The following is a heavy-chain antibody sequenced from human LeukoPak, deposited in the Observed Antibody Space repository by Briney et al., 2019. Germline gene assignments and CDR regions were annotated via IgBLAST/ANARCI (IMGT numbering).Heavy chain of an antibody. V-gene: IGHV4-34*01. CDR2: INHSGST. CDR1: GGSFSGYY. D-gene: IGHD5-18*01. J-gene: IGHJ4*02. Sequence: SETLSLTCAVYGGSFSGYYWSWIRQPPGKGLEWIGEINHSGSTNYNPSLKSRVTISVDTSKNQFSLKLSSVTAADTAVYYCARERGVGIQLWSQPFDYWGQGTLVTVSS. CDR3: ARERGVGIQLWSQPFDY.